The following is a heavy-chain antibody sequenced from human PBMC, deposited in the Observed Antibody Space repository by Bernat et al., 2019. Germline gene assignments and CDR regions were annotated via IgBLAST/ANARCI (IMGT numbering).Heavy chain of an antibody. V-gene: IGHV1-2*04. D-gene: IGHD3-10*01. J-gene: IGHJ4*02. CDR3: ARGLGGSRSSLALDY. CDR1: GYTFTGYY. Sequence: QVQLVQSGAEVKKPGASVKVSCKASGYTFTGYYMHWVRQASGQGLDWMGWINPNSDGTNYAQKFQGWVTMTRDTSISTAYMELSRLRADDTTVYYCARGLGGSRSSLALDYWGQGALITVSS. CDR2: INPNSDGT.